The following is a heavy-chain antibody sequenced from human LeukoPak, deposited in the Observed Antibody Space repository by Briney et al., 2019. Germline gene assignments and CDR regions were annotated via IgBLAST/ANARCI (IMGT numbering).Heavy chain of an antibody. CDR3: AREIAVAAPWYFDL. Sequence: ASVKASCKASGGTFSSYAISWVRQAPGQGLEWMGRIIPIFGTANYAQKFQGRVTITADKSTSTAYMELSSLRSEDTAVYYCAREIAVAAPWYFDLWGRGTLVTVSS. CDR2: IIPIFGTA. CDR1: GGTFSSYA. V-gene: IGHV1-69*06. D-gene: IGHD6-19*01. J-gene: IGHJ2*01.